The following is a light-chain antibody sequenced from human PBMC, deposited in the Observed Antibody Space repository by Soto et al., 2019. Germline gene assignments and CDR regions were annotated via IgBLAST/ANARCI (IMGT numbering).Light chain of an antibody. Sequence: DIQMTQSPSTLSASVGDRVTITCRASQSIGSWLAWYQQKPGKAPNLLIYKASSLKSGVPSRFSGSGSGTEFTLTISSLQPDDFATYYCQQYDVYPYTFGQGTKLEIK. J-gene: IGKJ2*01. CDR2: KAS. CDR1: QSIGSW. V-gene: IGKV1-5*03. CDR3: QQYDVYPYT.